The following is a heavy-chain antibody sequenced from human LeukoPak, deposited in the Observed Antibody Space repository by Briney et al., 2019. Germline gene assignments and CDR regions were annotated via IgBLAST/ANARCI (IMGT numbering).Heavy chain of an antibody. D-gene: IGHD5-18*01. CDR1: GGSISSYY. Sequence: PSETLSLTCTVSGGSISSYYWSWIRQPPGKGLEWIGYIYYSGSTNYNPSLKSRVTISVDTSKNQFSLKLSSVTAADTAVYYCARVNGYSYGPVDYWGQGTLVTVSS. CDR2: IYYSGST. CDR3: ARVNGYSYGPVDY. J-gene: IGHJ4*02. V-gene: IGHV4-59*01.